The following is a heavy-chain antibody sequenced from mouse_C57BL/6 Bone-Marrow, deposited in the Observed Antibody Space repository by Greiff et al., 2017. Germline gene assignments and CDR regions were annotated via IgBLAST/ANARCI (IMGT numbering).Heavy chain of an antibody. V-gene: IGHV1-82*01. J-gene: IGHJ3*01. CDR1: GYAFSRSW. D-gene: IGHD2-2*01. CDR2: IYPGDGDT. Sequence: QVQLQQSGPELVKPGASVKISCTASGYAFSRSWMNWVKQRPGKGLEWIGRIYPGDGDTNYNGKFKGKATLTADKSSSTAYMQLSSLTSEDSAVYFCAKAMVTKDWGQGTLVTVSA. CDR3: AKAMVTKD.